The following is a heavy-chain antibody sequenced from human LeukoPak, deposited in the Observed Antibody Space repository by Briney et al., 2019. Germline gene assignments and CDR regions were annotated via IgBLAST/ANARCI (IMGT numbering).Heavy chain of an antibody. Sequence: GGSLRLSCTASGFSFSSYGMYWVRQAPGEGLEWVALIYNDGGLPNYLDSVRGRFTISRDNSKNTLYLQMNSLRVEDTAVYYCAKGHFIGNSEFLDNWGQGTLVSVSP. CDR3: AKGHFIGNSEFLDN. J-gene: IGHJ4*02. CDR1: GFSFSSYG. CDR2: IYNDGGLP. V-gene: IGHV3-33*06. D-gene: IGHD4-23*01.